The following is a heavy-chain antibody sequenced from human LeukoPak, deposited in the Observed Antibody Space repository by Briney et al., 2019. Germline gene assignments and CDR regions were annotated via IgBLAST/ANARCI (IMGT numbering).Heavy chain of an antibody. J-gene: IGHJ3*02. V-gene: IGHV4-39*01. D-gene: IGHD1-26*01. Sequence: KPSETLSLTCTVSVGSLSSSIYYWAWIRQPPGKGLEWIGSIYYSGATYYNPSHKSRVTISIDTSKNQFSLKLSSVTAADTAVYYCATPYSGGYHGLDIWGQGTMVTVPS. CDR2: IYYSGAT. CDR1: VGSLSSSIYY. CDR3: ATPYSGGYHGLDI.